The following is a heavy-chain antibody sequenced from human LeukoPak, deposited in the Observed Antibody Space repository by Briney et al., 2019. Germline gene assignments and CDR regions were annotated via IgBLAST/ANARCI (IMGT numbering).Heavy chain of an antibody. CDR1: GFTFRTYA. J-gene: IGHJ4*02. D-gene: IGHD3-22*01. CDR3: ARTRSGGYLTFDY. V-gene: IGHV3-23*01. Sequence: GGSLRLSCAASGFTFRTYAMSWVRQTPGKGLEWVSTINDSGSDTYYADSVKGRFTISRDNSKNTLYLQMNGLRAEDTAVYYCARTRSGGYLTFDYWGQGILVTVSS. CDR2: INDSGSDT.